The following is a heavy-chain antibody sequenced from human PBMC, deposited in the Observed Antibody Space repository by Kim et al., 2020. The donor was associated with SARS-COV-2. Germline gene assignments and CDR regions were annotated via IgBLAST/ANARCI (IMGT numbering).Heavy chain of an antibody. V-gene: IGHV3-15*01. CDR3: TTVPYDILTGYYFS. J-gene: IGHJ4*02. CDR1: GFTFSNAW. D-gene: IGHD3-9*01. CDR2: IKSKTDGGTT. Sequence: GGSLRLSCAASGFTFSNAWMSWVRQAPGKGLEWVGRIKSKTDGGTTDYAAPVKGRFTISRDDSKNTLYLQMNSLKTEDTAVYYCTTVPYDILTGYYFSWGQGTLVTVSS.